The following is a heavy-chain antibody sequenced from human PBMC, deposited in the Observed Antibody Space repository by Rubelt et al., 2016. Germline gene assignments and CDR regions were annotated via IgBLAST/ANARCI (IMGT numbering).Heavy chain of an antibody. V-gene: IGHV4-34*01. J-gene: IGHJ4*02. CDR3: ARVGCSGGSCYLGY. D-gene: IGHD2-15*01. CDR1: GGSFSGYY. CDR2: INHSGGT. Sequence: QVQLQQWGAGLLKPSETLSLTCAVYGGSFSGYYWSWIRQPPGKGLEWIGEINHSGGTNYNPSLKSGGTFTVEKSKNQFSRKLSSVTAADTAVYYCARVGCSGGSCYLGYWGQGTLVTVSS.